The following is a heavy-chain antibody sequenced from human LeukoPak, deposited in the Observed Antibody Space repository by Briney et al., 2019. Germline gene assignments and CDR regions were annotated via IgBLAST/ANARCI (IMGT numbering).Heavy chain of an antibody. J-gene: IGHJ3*02. Sequence: ASVKVSCKVSGHALTELPMHWVRQAPGKGLEWMGGFDPEDGETIYAQKFQGRVTMTEDISTDTASMELSSLRSEDTAVYYCATDIRGIADAFDIWGQGTMVTVSS. V-gene: IGHV1-24*01. CDR2: FDPEDGET. CDR3: ATDIRGIADAFDI. CDR1: GHALTELP. D-gene: IGHD6-13*01.